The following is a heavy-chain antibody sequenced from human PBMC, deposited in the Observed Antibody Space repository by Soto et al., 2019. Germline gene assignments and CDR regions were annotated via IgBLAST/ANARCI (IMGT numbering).Heavy chain of an antibody. Sequence: QVQLVQSGAEVKKPGSSVKVSCKASGGTISSYAMTWVRQAPGQGLEWMGGIIPIFGTANYAQEFQGRVTITADESTSTAYMELSSLRFEDTAVYYCARGVAAMTSDSFAFDIWGQGTMVTVSS. CDR2: IIPIFGTA. CDR1: GGTISSYA. D-gene: IGHD5-12*01. CDR3: ARGVAAMTSDSFAFDI. J-gene: IGHJ3*02. V-gene: IGHV1-69*01.